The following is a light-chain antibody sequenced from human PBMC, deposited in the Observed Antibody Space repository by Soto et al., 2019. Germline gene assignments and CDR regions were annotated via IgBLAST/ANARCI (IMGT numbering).Light chain of an antibody. V-gene: IGKV3-11*01. Sequence: EVVLTQSPGTLSLSPGERATLSCRASQSVGTYLAWYQQKPGQTPRLLIYDASNRATGIPARFSGTGSGTDFTLTINSLEPEDFAVYYCHQYDSSPWTFGQGTKVEIK. CDR2: DAS. CDR3: HQYDSSPWT. J-gene: IGKJ1*01. CDR1: QSVGTY.